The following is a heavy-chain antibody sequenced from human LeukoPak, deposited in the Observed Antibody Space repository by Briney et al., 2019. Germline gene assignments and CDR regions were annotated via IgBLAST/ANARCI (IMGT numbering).Heavy chain of an antibody. J-gene: IGHJ4*02. CDR1: GFTFSSYS. V-gene: IGHV3-48*01. Sequence: SGGSLRLSCAASGFTFSSYSMNWVRQAPGKGLEWISYISSGTITMYYADSVKGRFTISRDNAKNSLYLQMNGLKADDTAVYYCARGGEFDYWGQGTLVTASS. CDR2: ISSGTITM. CDR3: ARGGEFDY.